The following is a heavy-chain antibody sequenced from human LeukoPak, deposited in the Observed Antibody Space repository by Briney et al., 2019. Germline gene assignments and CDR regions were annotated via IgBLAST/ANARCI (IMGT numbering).Heavy chain of an antibody. CDR1: GDSVSSNSAA. V-gene: IGHV6-1*01. J-gene: IGHJ3*02. CDR3: ARGIRGQGWLQLFLGGSNAFDI. CDR2: TYYRSKWYN. D-gene: IGHD5-24*01. Sequence: SQTLSLTCAISGDSVSSNSAAWNWIRQSPSRGLEWLGRTYYRSKWYNDYAVSVKSRITINPDTSKNQFSLQLNSVTPEDTAVYYCARGIRGQGWLQLFLGGSNAFDIWGQGTMVTVSS.